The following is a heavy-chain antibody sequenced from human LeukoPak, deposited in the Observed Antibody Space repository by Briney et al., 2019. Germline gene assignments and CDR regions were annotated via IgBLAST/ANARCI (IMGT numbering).Heavy chain of an antibody. CDR2: IRSKANSYAT. V-gene: IGHV3-73*01. Sequence: GGSLRLSCAASGFTFSGSAMHWVRQASGKGLEWVGRIRSKANSYATVYAASVKGRFTISRDDSKNTAYLQMNSLRAEDTAVYYCARSELGYNYHYMDVWGKGTTVTISS. CDR1: GFTFSGSA. J-gene: IGHJ6*03. CDR3: ARSELGYNYHYMDV. D-gene: IGHD3-10*01.